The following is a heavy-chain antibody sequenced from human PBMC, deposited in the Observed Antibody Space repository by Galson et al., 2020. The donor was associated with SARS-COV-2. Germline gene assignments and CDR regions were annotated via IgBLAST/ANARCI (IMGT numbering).Heavy chain of an antibody. CDR1: GGSISSGSYY. V-gene: IGHV4-61*02. J-gene: IGHJ6*03. CDR3: ARRSPSWYCYCMAV. Sequence: SETLSLTCTVSGGSISSGSYYWSWIRQPAGQGLEWIGRIYTGGSNNYNPSLQSRVTISIDTSKNQFALKLSSVTAADTAVYYCARRSPSWYCYCMAVWVKGTTVTVS. CDR2: IYTGGSN. D-gene: IGHD1-26*01.